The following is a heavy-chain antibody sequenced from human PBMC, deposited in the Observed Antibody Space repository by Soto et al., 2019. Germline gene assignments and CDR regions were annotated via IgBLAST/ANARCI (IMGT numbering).Heavy chain of an antibody. CDR2: VHYSGST. V-gene: IGHV4-59*01. D-gene: IGHD6-13*01. Sequence: QVQLQESGPGLVKPSETLSLTCTVSGGSINSYYWNWIRQPPGKGLEFIGYVHYSGSTNYNPSLRSRLTISLDTSKNQFSLKLNSVTAADTAVYYCVRGNRSNWFRVDYWGQGILVTVSS. J-gene: IGHJ4*02. CDR3: VRGNRSNWFRVDY. CDR1: GGSINSYY.